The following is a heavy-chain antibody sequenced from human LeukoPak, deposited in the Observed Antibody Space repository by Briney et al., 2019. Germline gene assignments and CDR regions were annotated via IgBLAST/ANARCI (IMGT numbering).Heavy chain of an antibody. CDR3: ASRQGLGWHYVN. V-gene: IGHV3-23*01. J-gene: IGHJ4*02. CDR2: ISDSGGST. CDR1: GFTFNSYA. Sequence: PGGSLTLSCVDSGFTFNSYAMSWLRQVPGKGLVGVSGISDSGGSTYYADSVKGRFTISRDNSKNTLYLQMNSLRVEDTAIYYCASRQGLGWHYVNWGQGTLVTVSS. D-gene: IGHD3-10*02.